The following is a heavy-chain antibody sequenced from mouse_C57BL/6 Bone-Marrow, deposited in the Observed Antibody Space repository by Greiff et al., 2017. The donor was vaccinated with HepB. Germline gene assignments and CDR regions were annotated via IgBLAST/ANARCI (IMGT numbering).Heavy chain of an antibody. CDR3: VRHDRITTVRYYYAMDY. Sequence: EVQRVESGGGLVQPKGSLKLSCAASGFSFNTYAMNWVRQAPGKGLEWVARIRSKSNNYATYYADSVKDRFTISRDDSESMLYLQMNNLKAEDTAMYYCVRHDRITTVRYYYAMDYWGQGTSVTVSS. D-gene: IGHD1-1*01. J-gene: IGHJ4*01. V-gene: IGHV10-1*01. CDR2: IRSKSNNYAT. CDR1: GFSFNTYA.